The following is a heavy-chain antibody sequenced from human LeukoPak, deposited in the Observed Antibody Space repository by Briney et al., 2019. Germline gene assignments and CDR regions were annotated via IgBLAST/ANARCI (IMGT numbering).Heavy chain of an antibody. CDR1: GFTFSDYY. D-gene: IGHD6-13*01. V-gene: IGHV3-11*01. J-gene: IGHJ4*02. CDR3: ARDPSGSWPYFDY. Sequence: GGSLRLSCAASGFTFSDYYMTWIRLAPGKGLEWVSYISSSGSPIYYADSVKGRFTISRDNAKNSLYLQMNSLRAEDTAVYYCARDPSGSWPYFDYWGQGALVTVSS. CDR2: ISSSGSPI.